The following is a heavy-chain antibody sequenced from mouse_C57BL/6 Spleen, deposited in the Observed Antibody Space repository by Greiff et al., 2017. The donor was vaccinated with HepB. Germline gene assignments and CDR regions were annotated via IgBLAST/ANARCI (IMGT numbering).Heavy chain of an antibody. D-gene: IGHD2-5*01. CDR2: IYPGSGST. V-gene: IGHV1-55*01. J-gene: IGHJ2*01. CDR1: GYTFTSYW. Sequence: QVQLQQPGAELVKPGASVKMSCKASGYTFTSYWITWVKQRPGQGLEWIGDIYPGSGSTNYNEKFKSKATLTVDTSSSTAYMQSSSLTSEDSAVYYCAREDRNYEYDFDYWGQVTTRTVSS. CDR3: AREDRNYEYDFDY.